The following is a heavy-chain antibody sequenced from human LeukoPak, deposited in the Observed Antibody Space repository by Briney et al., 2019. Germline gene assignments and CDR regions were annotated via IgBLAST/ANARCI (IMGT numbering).Heavy chain of an antibody. J-gene: IGHJ4*02. Sequence: PGGSLRLSCAASGFTFSSYAMTWVRQAPGTGLEWVSSISRSDGTTYYADSVKGRFTISRDNAKNSLYLQMDSLRAEDTAVYYCVGPYYYTYWGQGTLVTVSS. CDR3: VGPYYYTY. CDR2: ISRSDGTT. CDR1: GFTFSSYA. D-gene: IGHD3-16*01. V-gene: IGHV3-23*01.